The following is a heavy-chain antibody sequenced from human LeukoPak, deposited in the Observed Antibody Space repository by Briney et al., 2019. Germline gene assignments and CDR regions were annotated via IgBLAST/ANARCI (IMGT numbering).Heavy chain of an antibody. D-gene: IGHD3-9*01. J-gene: IGHJ6*03. CDR1: GGSISSYY. Sequence: SETLSLTCTVSGGSISSYYWSWVRQPPGKGLEWIGSIYHSGSTYYNPSLKSRVTISVDTSKNQFSLKLSSVTAADTAVYYCARKNSFVLRYFDWLFHENYYYMDVWGKGTTVTVSS. CDR3: ARKNSFVLRYFDWLFHENYYYMDV. V-gene: IGHV4-59*08. CDR2: IYHSGST.